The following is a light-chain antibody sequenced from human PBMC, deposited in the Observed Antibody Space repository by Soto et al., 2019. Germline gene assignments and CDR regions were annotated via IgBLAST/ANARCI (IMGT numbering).Light chain of an antibody. CDR1: SSDVGSYNL. J-gene: IGLJ1*01. CDR2: EVS. CDR3: CSYAGSSPYV. V-gene: IGLV2-23*02. Sequence: QSVLTQPASVSGFPGQSITISCTGTSSDVGSYNLVSWYQQHPGKAPKLMIYEVSKRPSGVSNRFSGSKSGNTASLTISGLQAEDEADYYCCSYAGSSPYVFGTGTKVTVL.